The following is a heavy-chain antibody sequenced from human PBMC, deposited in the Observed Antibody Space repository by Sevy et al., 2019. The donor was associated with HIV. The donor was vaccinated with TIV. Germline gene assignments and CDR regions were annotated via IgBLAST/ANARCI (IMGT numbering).Heavy chain of an antibody. J-gene: IGHJ4*02. CDR1: GFTFSTYT. Sequence: GGSLRLSCAASGFTFSTYTMNWVRQAPGKGLEWVSSISSRSSYIYYADSVKGRFTISRDNAKNSLYLQMNSLRVEDTAVYYCARAAYYCSTTSCYIDYWGQGTLVTVSS. D-gene: IGHD2-2*02. V-gene: IGHV3-21*01. CDR3: ARAAYYCSTTSCYIDY. CDR2: ISSRSSYI.